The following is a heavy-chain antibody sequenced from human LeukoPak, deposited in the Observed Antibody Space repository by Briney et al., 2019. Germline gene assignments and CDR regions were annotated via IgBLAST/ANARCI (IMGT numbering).Heavy chain of an antibody. CDR3: AKDAVTALAGYYYYMDA. CDR1: GFTSSSYT. V-gene: IGHV3-23*01. Sequence: PGGSLRLSCATSGFTSSSYTMIWVRQAPGKGLEWVSGISGSGGRTYYADSVKGRFTISRDNSKNTLYLQMNSLRADDTAVYYCAKDAVTALAGYYYYMDAWGKGTMVTVSS. J-gene: IGHJ6*03. D-gene: IGHD6-19*01. CDR2: ISGSGGRT.